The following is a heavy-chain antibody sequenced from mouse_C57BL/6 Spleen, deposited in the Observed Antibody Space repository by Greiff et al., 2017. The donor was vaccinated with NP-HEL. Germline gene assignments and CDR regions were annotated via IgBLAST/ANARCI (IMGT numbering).Heavy chain of an antibody. D-gene: IGHD2-3*01. CDR3: ASWGWLLRFYYFDY. V-gene: IGHV5-17*01. CDR2: ISSGSSTI. J-gene: IGHJ2*01. Sequence: EVQVVESGGGLVKPGGSLKLSCAASGFTFSDYGMHWVRQAPEKGLEWVAYISSGSSTIYYADTVKGRFTISRDNAKNTLFLQMTSLRSEDTAMYYCASWGWLLRFYYFDYWGQGTTLTVSS. CDR1: GFTFSDYG.